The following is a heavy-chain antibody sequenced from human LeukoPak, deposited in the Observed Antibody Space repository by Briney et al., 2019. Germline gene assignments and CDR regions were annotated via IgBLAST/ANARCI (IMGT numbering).Heavy chain of an antibody. Sequence: GGSLRLSCAASGFTVSSNYMSWVRQAPGKGLEWVSLISGDGGSTYYADSVKGRFTISRDNSKNSLYLQMNSLRTEDTALYYCAKALEGRSDYWGQGTLVTVSS. CDR2: ISGDGGST. D-gene: IGHD3-10*01. J-gene: IGHJ4*02. CDR1: GFTVSSNY. CDR3: AKALEGRSDY. V-gene: IGHV3-43*02.